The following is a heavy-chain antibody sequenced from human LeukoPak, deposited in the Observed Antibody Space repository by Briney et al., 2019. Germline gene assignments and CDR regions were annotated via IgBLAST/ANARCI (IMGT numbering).Heavy chain of an antibody. V-gene: IGHV4-4*07. CDR2: IYTSGST. Sequence: PSETLSLTCTVSGGSIRSYYWSWIRQPAGKGLEWIGRIYTSGSTNYNPSLKSRVTMSVDTSKNQFSLKLSSVTAADTAVYYCARDPDYYYGTNWFDPWGQGTLVTVSS. CDR3: ARDPDYYYGTNWFDP. J-gene: IGHJ5*02. CDR1: GGSIRSYY. D-gene: IGHD3-10*01.